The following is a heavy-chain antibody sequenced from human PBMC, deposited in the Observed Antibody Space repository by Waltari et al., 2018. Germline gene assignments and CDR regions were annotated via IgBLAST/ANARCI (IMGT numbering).Heavy chain of an antibody. J-gene: IGHJ3*02. Sequence: QVQLQLWGAGLLKPSETLSLKCAVYGGSFSAYYWSWIRQPPGKALEWIGEIKHSGITNYNPSLKSRVTISVDTSKNLFSLNLKSVIAADMAVYYCARRRIGAAVGDTFDIWGQGTMVTVSS. CDR1: GGSFSAYY. D-gene: IGHD6-13*01. V-gene: IGHV4-34*01. CDR2: IKHSGIT. CDR3: ARRRIGAAVGDTFDI.